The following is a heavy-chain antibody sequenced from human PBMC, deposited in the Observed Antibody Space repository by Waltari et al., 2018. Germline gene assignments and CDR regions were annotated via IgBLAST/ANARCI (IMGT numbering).Heavy chain of an antibody. CDR1: GGTFSSYA. Sequence: QVQLVQSGAEVKKPGSSVKVSCKASGGTFSSYAISWVRQAPGQGLEWMGGIIPILGTANCAQKFQGRVTITADESTSTAYMELSSLRSEDTAVYYCARDVAYCSGGSCYFWYFDLWGRGTLVTVSS. CDR2: IIPILGTA. J-gene: IGHJ2*01. V-gene: IGHV1-69*01. D-gene: IGHD2-15*01. CDR3: ARDVAYCSGGSCYFWYFDL.